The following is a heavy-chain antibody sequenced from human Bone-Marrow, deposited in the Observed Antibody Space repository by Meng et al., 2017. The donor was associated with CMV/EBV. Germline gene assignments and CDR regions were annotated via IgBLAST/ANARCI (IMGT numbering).Heavy chain of an antibody. Sequence: ASVKVSCKASGGTFSSYAISWVRQAPGQGLEWMGWISAYNGNTNDAQKLQGRVTMTTDTSTSTAYMELRSLRSDDTAVYYCAMIAARRRPMDNDAFDIWGQGTMV. CDR1: GGTFSSYA. D-gene: IGHD6-6*01. CDR2: ISAYNGNT. V-gene: IGHV1-18*01. J-gene: IGHJ3*02. CDR3: AMIAARRRPMDNDAFDI.